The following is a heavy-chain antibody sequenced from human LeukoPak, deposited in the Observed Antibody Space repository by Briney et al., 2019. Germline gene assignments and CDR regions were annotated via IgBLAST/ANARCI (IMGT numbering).Heavy chain of an antibody. CDR3: ARDARGGAYYDSSGYNIGY. D-gene: IGHD3-22*01. CDR1: GYTFTSYG. Sequence: GASEKVSCKASGYTFTSYGISWVRQAPGQGLEWMGWISAYNGNTNDAQKLQGRVTMNTGTSTSTAYMELRSLRSDDTAIYYCARDARGGAYYDSSGYNIGYWGQGTLVTVSS. J-gene: IGHJ4*02. V-gene: IGHV1-18*01. CDR2: ISAYNGNT.